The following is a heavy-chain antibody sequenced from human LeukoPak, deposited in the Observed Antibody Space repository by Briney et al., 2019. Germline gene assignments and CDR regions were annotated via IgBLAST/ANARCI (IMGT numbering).Heavy chain of an antibody. CDR1: GFTFSNYW. Sequence: PGGSLRLSCTASGFTFSNYWMSWVRQAPGKGLEWVANIKQDGSDKYYVDSVKGRFTISRDNAKSSLYLQMNSLRAEDTAVYYFARGLSSFHYCCFHPCAFDIWGQGTMVTVSS. CDR2: IKQDGSDK. V-gene: IGHV3-7*04. J-gene: IGHJ3*02. D-gene: IGHD2-15*01. CDR3: ARGLSSFHYCCFHPCAFDI.